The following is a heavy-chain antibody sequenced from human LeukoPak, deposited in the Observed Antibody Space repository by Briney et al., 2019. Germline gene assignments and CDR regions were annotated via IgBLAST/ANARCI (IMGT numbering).Heavy chain of an antibody. D-gene: IGHD2-21*02. CDR2: MSYSGRN. CDR3: ARRCSGDCGHWFDP. J-gene: IGHJ5*02. V-gene: IGHV4-59*08. Sequence: SETLSLTCTVSGGSISNYYWTWIRQPPGKGLEWIGYMSYSGRNNQNPSLKSRVTISVDASKNQFSLILRSVTAADTAVYYCARRCSGDCGHWFDPWGQGTLVTVSS. CDR1: GGSISNYY.